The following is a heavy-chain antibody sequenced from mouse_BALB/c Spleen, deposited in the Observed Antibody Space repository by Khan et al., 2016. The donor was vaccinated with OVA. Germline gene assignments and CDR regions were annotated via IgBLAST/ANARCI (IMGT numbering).Heavy chain of an antibody. J-gene: IGHJ2*01. CDR1: GYSITSDYA. CDR3: ARGYGGDFDY. D-gene: IGHD1-1*02. V-gene: IGHV3-2*02. CDR2: ISYSGNT. Sequence: EVQLVESGPGLVKPSQSLSLTCTVTGYSITSDYAWNWIRQFPGNKLELMGFISYSGNTNYNPTLKSRISITRDKSKNQFFLQLNSVTTEDTATYYYARGYGGDFDYWGQGTTLTVSS.